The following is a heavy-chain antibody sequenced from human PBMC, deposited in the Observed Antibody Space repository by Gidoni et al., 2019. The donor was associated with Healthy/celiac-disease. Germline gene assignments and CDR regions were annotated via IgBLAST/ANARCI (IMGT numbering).Heavy chain of an antibody. J-gene: IGHJ4*02. D-gene: IGHD2-15*01. CDR3: ARVYGGSFQPFDY. V-gene: IGHV3-21*01. Sequence: EVQLLGSGEARVKQGGSLGPPVAASGSPSSSYSMNWVRQAPGKGLEWVSSISSSSSYIYYADSVKGRFTISRDNAKNSLYLQMNSLRAEDTAVYYCARVYGGSFQPFDYWGQGTLVTVSS. CDR1: GSPSSSYS. CDR2: ISSSSSYI.